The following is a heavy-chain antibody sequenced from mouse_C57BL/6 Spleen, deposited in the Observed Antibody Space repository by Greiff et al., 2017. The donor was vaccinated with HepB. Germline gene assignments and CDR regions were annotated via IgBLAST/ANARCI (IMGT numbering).Heavy chain of an antibody. CDR3: TRRNDYVYYYAMDY. CDR1: GYTFTDYE. CDR2: IDPETGGT. J-gene: IGHJ4*01. D-gene: IGHD2-4*01. Sequence: VQLQQSGAELVRPGASVTLSCKASGYTFTDYEMNWVKQTPVHGLEWIGAIDPETGGTAYNQKFKGKAILTADKSSSTAYMELRSLTSEDSAVYYCTRRNDYVYYYAMDYWGQGTSVTVSS. V-gene: IGHV1-15*01.